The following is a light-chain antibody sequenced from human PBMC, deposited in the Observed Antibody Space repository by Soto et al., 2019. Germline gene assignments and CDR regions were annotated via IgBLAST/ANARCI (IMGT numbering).Light chain of an antibody. Sequence: QSALTQPASVSGSPGQSITISCTGTSSDVGGYNYVSWYQQHPGKAPKLIMYDVSQRPSGVPDRFSGSKSGNTASLTISGLQAEDEAGYHCCSFAGSYTYVFGTGTKVTVL. V-gene: IGLV2-11*01. CDR1: SSDVGGYNY. CDR2: DVS. J-gene: IGLJ1*01. CDR3: CSFAGSYTYV.